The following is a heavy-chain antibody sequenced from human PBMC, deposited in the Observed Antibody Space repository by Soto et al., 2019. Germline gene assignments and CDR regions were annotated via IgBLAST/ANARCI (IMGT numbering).Heavy chain of an antibody. V-gene: IGHV3-21*06. CDR3: ARESGEYDSRWYIDR. D-gene: IGHD3-22*01. J-gene: IGHJ5*02. CDR1: GFSFSIHS. CDR2: ISSRSSLI. Sequence: GESLKISCAASGFSFSIHSFNWVRQAPGQGLEWVAYISSRSSLILYADSVRGRFVISRDNALNSLYLQMNSPRDEDTAIYYCARESGEYDSRWYIDRWGQGTPVTVSS.